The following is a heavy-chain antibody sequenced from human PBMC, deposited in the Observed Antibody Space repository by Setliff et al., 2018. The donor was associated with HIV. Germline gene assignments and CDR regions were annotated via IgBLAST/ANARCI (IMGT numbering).Heavy chain of an antibody. Sequence: PGESLTISCQGSGYSFTNYWIGWVRQMPGKGLEWMGIIYPGDSDTRYSPSFQGQVTISADKSISTAYLQWSSLKASDTAMYYCARLSVVTATRIYYFDYWGQGTLVTVSS. CDR2: IYPGDSDT. J-gene: IGHJ4*02. V-gene: IGHV5-51*01. CDR1: GYSFTNYW. D-gene: IGHD2-21*02. CDR3: ARLSVVTATRIYYFDY.